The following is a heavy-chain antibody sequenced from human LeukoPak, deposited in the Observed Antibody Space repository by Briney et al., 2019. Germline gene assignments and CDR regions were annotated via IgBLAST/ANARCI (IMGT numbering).Heavy chain of an antibody. D-gene: IGHD3-3*01. CDR3: ARALYYDFWSGYFYYYYGMDV. J-gene: IGHJ6*02. CDR2: IYYSGST. CDR1: GGSISSGDYY. Sequence: SQTLSLTCTVSGGSISSGDYYWSWIRQPPGKGLEWIGYIYYSGSTYYNPSLKSRVTISVDTSKNQFSLKLSSVTAADTAVYYCARALYYDFWSGYFYYYYGMDVWGQGTTVTVSS. V-gene: IGHV4-30-4*01.